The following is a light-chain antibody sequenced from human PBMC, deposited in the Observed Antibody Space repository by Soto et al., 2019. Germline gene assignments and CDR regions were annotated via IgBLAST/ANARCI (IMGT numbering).Light chain of an antibody. Sequence: SVLTQPASVSGSPGQSITISCTGTSSDLAIYNYVSWYQQQPGKAPKLMIYQVTNRPSGVSNRFSGSRSGNTASLTISGLQAEEVPDYYCSSYTDSSNYVFGTGTK. CDR3: SSYTDSSNYV. CDR1: SSDLAIYNY. V-gene: IGLV2-14*01. CDR2: QVT. J-gene: IGLJ1*01.